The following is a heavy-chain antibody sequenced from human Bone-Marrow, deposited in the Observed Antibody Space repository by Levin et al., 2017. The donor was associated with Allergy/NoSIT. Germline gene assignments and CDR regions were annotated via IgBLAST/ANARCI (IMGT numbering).Heavy chain of an antibody. CDR3: VKDRRWKNEYNERTFES. CDR2: ISYMGSLR. J-gene: IGHJ4*02. CDR1: GITFRNYD. Sequence: QSGGSLRLSCAASGITFRNYDMHWVRQAPGKGLEWVAGISYMGSLRLYADSVKGRFTISRDDPENTLYLQMNSLRPEDTAVYYCVKDRRWKNEYNERTFESWGQGNLVSVSS. V-gene: IGHV3-30*18. D-gene: IGHD1/OR15-1a*01.